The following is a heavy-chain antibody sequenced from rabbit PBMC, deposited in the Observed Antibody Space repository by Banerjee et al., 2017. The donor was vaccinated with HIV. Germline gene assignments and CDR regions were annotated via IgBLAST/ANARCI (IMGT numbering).Heavy chain of an antibody. CDR2: INAVTGKA. CDR1: GFSFSNKAV. Sequence: QEQLVESGGGLVRPEGSLKLSCTASGFSFSNKAVMCWVRQAPGKGLQWIACINAVTGKAVYATWAKGRFTFSKTSSTTVTLQMTSLTVADTATYFCARDLVAVIGWNFSLWGPGTLVTVS. V-gene: IGHV1S45*01. D-gene: IGHD1-1*01. J-gene: IGHJ4*01. CDR3: ARDLVAVIGWNFSL.